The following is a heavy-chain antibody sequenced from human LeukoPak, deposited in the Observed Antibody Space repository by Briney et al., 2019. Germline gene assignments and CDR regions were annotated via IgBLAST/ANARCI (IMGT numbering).Heavy chain of an antibody. V-gene: IGHV1-18*01. D-gene: IGHD2-2*01. J-gene: IGHJ5*02. CDR1: GYTFTSYG. CDR2: ISAYNGNT. CDR3: ARGVRGIVVVPAAINWFDP. Sequence: ASVKVSCKASGYTFTSYGISWVRQAPGQGLEWMGWISAYNGNTNYAQKLQGRVTMTRDTSISTAYMELSRLRSDDTAVYYCARGVRGIVVVPAAINWFDPWGQGTLVTVSS.